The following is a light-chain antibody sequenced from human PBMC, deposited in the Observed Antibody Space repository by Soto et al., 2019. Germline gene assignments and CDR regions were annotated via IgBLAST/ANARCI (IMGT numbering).Light chain of an antibody. CDR1: QSVSSSY. Sequence: EIVLTQSPATLSLSSGERATLSTSVSQSVSSSYLAWYQQKPGQAPRLLIYGTSSRATGIPDRFSGSGSGTDFTLTISRLEPEDFAVYYCQQHGSSSRTFGQGTKVDIK. V-gene: IGKV3-20*01. J-gene: IGKJ1*01. CDR3: QQHGSSSRT. CDR2: GTS.